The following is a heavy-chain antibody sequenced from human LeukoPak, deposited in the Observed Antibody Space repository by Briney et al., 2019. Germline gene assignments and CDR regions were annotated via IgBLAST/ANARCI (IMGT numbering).Heavy chain of an antibody. V-gene: IGHV4-59*08. D-gene: IGHD6-13*01. Sequence: SETLSLTCTVSGGSISSYSWSWIRQPPGKGLEWIGSMYYSGSTNYNPSLKSRVTMSVDTSKNQFSLRLSSVTAADTVVYYCARHLGYSSSSRFDPWGQGTLVTVSS. CDR2: MYYSGST. J-gene: IGHJ5*02. CDR3: ARHLGYSSSSRFDP. CDR1: GGSISSYS.